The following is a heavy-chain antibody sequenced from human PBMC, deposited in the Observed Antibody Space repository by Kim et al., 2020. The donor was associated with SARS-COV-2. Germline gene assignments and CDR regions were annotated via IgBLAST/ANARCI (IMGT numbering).Heavy chain of an antibody. CDR3: AREIYDIVTDKRYVDV. D-gene: IGHD3-9*01. CDR2: VYYSGNT. CDR1: GGSLSYYH. Sequence: SETLSLTCSVSGGSLSYYHWSWIRQPPGRGLEWLGSVYYSGNTKNNPSFKSRVTISVATSENQFSLRLTSVTSADTAVYYCAREIYDIVTDKRYVDVWGRGTLVSVSS. J-gene: IGHJ2*01. V-gene: IGHV4-59*01.